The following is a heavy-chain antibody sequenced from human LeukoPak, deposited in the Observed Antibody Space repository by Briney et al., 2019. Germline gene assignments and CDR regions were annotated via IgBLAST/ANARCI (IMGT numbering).Heavy chain of an antibody. Sequence: PGRSLRLSCAASGFTFSSYAMHWVRQAPGKGLEWVSYISSSSSTIYYADSVKGRFTISRDNAKNSLYLQMNSLRAEDTAVYYCARDKWELLRGGKYYFDYWGQGTLVTVSS. D-gene: IGHD1-26*01. CDR3: ARDKWELLRGGKYYFDY. V-gene: IGHV3-48*01. J-gene: IGHJ4*02. CDR1: GFTFSSYA. CDR2: ISSSSSTI.